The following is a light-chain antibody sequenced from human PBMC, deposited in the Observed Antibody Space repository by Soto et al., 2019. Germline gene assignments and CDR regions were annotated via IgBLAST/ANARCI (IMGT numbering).Light chain of an antibody. V-gene: IGKV1-5*03. CDR3: QHYDSYSEA. Sequence: DIQMTQSPSSLSASVGDRVTITCQASQSISSCLAWYQQKPGKAPKLLIYKASNLESGVPSRFSGSGSGTEFTFTISSLQPDDIATYYCQHYDSYSEAFGQGTQVDIK. CDR2: KAS. CDR1: QSISSC. J-gene: IGKJ1*01.